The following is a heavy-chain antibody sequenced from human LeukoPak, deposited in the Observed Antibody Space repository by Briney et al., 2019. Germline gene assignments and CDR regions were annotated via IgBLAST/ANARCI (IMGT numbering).Heavy chain of an antibody. CDR1: GGSISNYY. Sequence: PSETLSLTCTVSGGSISNYYWSWIRQPPGKGLEWIGYIYHSGSTYYNPSLKSRVTISVDRSKNQFSLKLSSVTAADTAVYYCARGSGSYYNPPDYWGQGTLVTVSS. V-gene: IGHV4-59*12. CDR3: ARGSGSYYNPPDY. CDR2: IYHSGST. J-gene: IGHJ4*02. D-gene: IGHD3-10*01.